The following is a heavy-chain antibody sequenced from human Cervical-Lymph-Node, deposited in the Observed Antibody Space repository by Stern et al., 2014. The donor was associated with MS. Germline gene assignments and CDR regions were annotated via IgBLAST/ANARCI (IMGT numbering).Heavy chain of an antibody. CDR3: ASGHRMLLGAF. J-gene: IGHJ4*02. D-gene: IGHD2-8*01. CDR1: GGSITSGSYY. CDR2: FYSSGST. V-gene: IGHV4-61*02. Sequence: QLQLQESGPGLVKPSQTLSLTCTVSGGSITSGSYYWSWIRQPAGKGLEWIGRFYSSGSTAYNPSLKSRVTISVDTSTNQFSLKLPSVTAADTAVYYCASGHRMLLGAFWGQGSLVTVSS.